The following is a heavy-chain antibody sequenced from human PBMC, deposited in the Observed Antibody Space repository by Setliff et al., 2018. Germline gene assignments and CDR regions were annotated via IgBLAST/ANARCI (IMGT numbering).Heavy chain of an antibody. CDR1: GFTFSNYA. Sequence: GGSLRLSCAASGFTFSNYAMSWVRQTPGKGLEWVSAITTSGGSTYYADSVKGRFTISRDDSKNTLYLQMLSLRAEDTAVYYCAKTRGSNWNFFYYMDVWGKGTTVTVSS. D-gene: IGHD1-1*01. V-gene: IGHV3-23*01. CDR3: AKTRGSNWNFFYYMDV. CDR2: ITTSGGST. J-gene: IGHJ6*03.